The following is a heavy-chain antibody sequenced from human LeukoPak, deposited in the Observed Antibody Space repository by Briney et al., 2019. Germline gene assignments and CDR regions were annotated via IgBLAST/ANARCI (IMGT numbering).Heavy chain of an antibody. D-gene: IGHD6-13*01. CDR3: ARGPLQLVPFDY. V-gene: IGHV1-3*01. J-gene: IGHJ4*02. Sequence: ASVKVSCKASGYTFTTYAVHWVRQAPGQRLEWMGWVNAGNGDTRYSQKFQGRVTIIRDTSASTAYMELSSLRSEDTAVYYCARGPLQLVPFDYWGLGTLVTVSS. CDR1: GYTFTTYA. CDR2: VNAGNGDT.